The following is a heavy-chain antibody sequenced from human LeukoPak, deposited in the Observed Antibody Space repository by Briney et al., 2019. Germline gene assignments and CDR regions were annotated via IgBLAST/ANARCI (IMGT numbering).Heavy chain of an antibody. CDR2: IYHSGST. D-gene: IGHD3-10*01. V-gene: IGHV4-30-2*01. CDR3: ARLRPNGSGDLDY. CDR1: GGSISSGGYS. J-gene: IGHJ4*02. Sequence: SETLSLTCAVSGGSISSGGYSWSWIRQPPGKGLEWIGNIYHSGSTYYNPSLKSRLTISVDRSKNQFSLNLISVTAADTAVYYCARLRPNGSGDLDYWGQGTLVTVSS.